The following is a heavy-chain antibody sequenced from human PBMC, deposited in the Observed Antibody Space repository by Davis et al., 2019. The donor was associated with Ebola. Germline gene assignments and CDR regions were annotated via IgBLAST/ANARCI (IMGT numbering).Heavy chain of an antibody. CDR3: ARPLATSGRAYDAFDI. D-gene: IGHD6-13*01. V-gene: IGHV4-34*01. CDR2: INHSGST. Sequence: SETLSLTCAVYGGSFSGYYWSWIRQPPGKGLEWIGEINHSGSTNYNPSLKSGVTITVDRSKNQFSLKLNSVTAADTAVYYCARPLATSGRAYDAFDIWGQGTMVTVSS. J-gene: IGHJ3*02. CDR1: GGSFSGYY.